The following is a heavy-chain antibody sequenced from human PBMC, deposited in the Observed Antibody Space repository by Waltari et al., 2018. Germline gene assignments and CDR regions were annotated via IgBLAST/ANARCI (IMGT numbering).Heavy chain of an antibody. CDR2: ISEDGNEK. CDR3: ARVLLVDYWSDAFDY. J-gene: IGHJ4*02. V-gene: IGHV3-7*03. Sequence: EVQLVESGGGLVQPGGSVRLSLAASGFTFGSHWNAWVRQVPRKGLEWVAKISEDGNEKYHVDSVEGRFTISRDSAKKSLYLQMNSLRAEDTAVYYCARVLLVDYWSDAFDYWGQGTLVTVSS. CDR1: GFTFGSHW. D-gene: IGHD3-3*01.